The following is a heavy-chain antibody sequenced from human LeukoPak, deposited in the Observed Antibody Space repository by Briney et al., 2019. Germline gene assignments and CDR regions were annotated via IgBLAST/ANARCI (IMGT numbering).Heavy chain of an antibody. Sequence: GESLKISCKGSGYTFIDYSIAWVRQMPGKGLEWMGFIHPADSHTTYSPSFQGQVTFSADGSTNTAYLQWSSLKASDTAMYYCARQEIWFGVRWFDPWGQGTLVTVSS. V-gene: IGHV5-51*01. J-gene: IGHJ5*02. CDR3: ARQEIWFGVRWFDP. CDR1: GYTFIDYS. D-gene: IGHD3-10*01. CDR2: IHPADSHT.